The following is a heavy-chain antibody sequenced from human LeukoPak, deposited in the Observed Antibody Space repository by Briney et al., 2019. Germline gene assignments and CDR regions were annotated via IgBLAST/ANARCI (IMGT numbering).Heavy chain of an antibody. J-gene: IGHJ4*02. V-gene: IGHV3-30*18. CDR2: ISYDGSNK. Sequence: GKSLRLSCAASGFTFSSYGMHWVRQAPGKGLEWVTFISYDGSNKYYAGSVKGRFTISRDNSKNTLYLQMNSLRAGDTAVYYCAKSKHSSGWYYSDYWGQGTLVTVSS. CDR1: GFTFSSYG. CDR3: AKSKHSSGWYYSDY. D-gene: IGHD6-19*01.